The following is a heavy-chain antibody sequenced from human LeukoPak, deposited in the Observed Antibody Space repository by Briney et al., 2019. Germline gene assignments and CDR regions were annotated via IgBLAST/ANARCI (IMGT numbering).Heavy chain of an antibody. D-gene: IGHD6-19*01. V-gene: IGHV1-18*01. CDR3: AREVAVAGKGYFQH. J-gene: IGHJ1*01. CDR2: ISAYNGNT. Sequence: ASVKVSCKASGYTFTSYGISWVRQAPGQGLEWMGWISAYNGNTSYAQKFQGRVTMTRDTSTSTVYMELSSLRSEDTAVYYCAREVAVAGKGYFQHWGQGTLVTVSS. CDR1: GYTFTSYG.